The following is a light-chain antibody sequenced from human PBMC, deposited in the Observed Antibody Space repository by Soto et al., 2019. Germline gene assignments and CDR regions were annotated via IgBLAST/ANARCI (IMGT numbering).Light chain of an antibody. CDR1: RSVNNNY. J-gene: IGKJ1*01. V-gene: IGKV3-20*01. Sequence: EIVLTQSPGTLSLSPGERATLSCRASRSVNNNYLAWYQQKPGQAPRLLIFGASSRATGIPDRFIGSGSGTEFILTISTLEPDDFAIYHCHQHGGSPETFGQGTKV. CDR2: GAS. CDR3: HQHGGSPET.